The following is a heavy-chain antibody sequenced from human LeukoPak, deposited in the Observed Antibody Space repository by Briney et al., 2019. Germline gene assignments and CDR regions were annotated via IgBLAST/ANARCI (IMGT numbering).Heavy chain of an antibody. CDR1: GGSISSGSYY. J-gene: IGHJ4*02. CDR2: IYTSGST. D-gene: IGHD6-19*01. Sequence: SETLSLTCTVSGGSISSGSYYWSWIRQPAGKGLEWIGRIYTSGSTNYNPSLKSRVTISVDTSKNQFSLQLNSVTPEDTAVYYCARVRGSGWPHFDYWGQGTLVTVSS. CDR3: ARVRGSGWPHFDY. V-gene: IGHV4-61*02.